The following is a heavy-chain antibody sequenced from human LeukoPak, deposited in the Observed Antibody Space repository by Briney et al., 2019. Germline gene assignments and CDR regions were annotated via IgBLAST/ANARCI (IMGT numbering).Heavy chain of an antibody. D-gene: IGHD3-16*02. Sequence: GASVKVSCKASGFIFTAYYIHWVRQAPGQGLEWMGWINPNSGGTNYAQKFQGRVTMTRDTSISTAYMELSRLRSDDTAVYYCAGSEDYVWGSYLYTPARYWGQGTLVTVSS. CDR1: GFIFTAYY. V-gene: IGHV1-2*02. CDR2: INPNSGGT. J-gene: IGHJ4*02. CDR3: AGSEDYVWGSYLYTPARY.